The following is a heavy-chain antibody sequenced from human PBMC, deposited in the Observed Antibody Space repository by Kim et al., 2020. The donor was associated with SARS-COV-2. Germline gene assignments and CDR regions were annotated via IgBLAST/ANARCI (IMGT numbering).Heavy chain of an antibody. CDR3: DFVYGPGVYFDY. D-gene: IGHD3-10*01. J-gene: IGHJ4*02. Sequence: AQNFQGRVTMTEDTSTDTACLELRSLRSEDTAVYYCDFVYGPGVYFDYWGQGTLVTVSS. V-gene: IGHV1-24*01.